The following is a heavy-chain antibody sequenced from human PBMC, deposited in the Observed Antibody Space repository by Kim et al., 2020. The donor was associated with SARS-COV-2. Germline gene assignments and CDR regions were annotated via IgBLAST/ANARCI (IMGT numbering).Heavy chain of an antibody. CDR3: ARDPRKNPVPLGYYYYYGRDV. J-gene: IGHJ6*02. Sequence: SETLSLTCTVSGGSISSGGYYWSWIRQHPGKGLEWIGYIYYSGSTYYNPSLKSRVTISVDTSKNQFSLKLRSVTAADTAVYYCARDPRKNPVPLGYYYYYGRDVWGQGKTVTVSS. CDR2: IYYSGST. CDR1: GGSISSGGYY. V-gene: IGHV4-31*03.